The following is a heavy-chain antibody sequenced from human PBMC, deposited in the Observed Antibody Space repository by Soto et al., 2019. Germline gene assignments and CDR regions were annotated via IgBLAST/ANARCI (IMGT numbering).Heavy chain of an antibody. D-gene: IGHD3-10*01. Sequence: LRLSCAASGFTFSSYGMHWVRQAPGKGLEWVAVISYDGSNKYYADSVKGRFTISRDNSKNTLYLQMNSLRAEDTAVYYCAKAPTRGVRGAPFDYWGQGALVTVSS. CDR3: AKAPTRGVRGAPFDY. CDR1: GFTFSSYG. CDR2: ISYDGSNK. V-gene: IGHV3-30*18. J-gene: IGHJ4*02.